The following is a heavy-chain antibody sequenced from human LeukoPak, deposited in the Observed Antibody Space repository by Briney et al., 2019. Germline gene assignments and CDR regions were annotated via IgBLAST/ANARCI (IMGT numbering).Heavy chain of an antibody. V-gene: IGHV4-59*08. CDR3: ARNSRDGDNWEYHYFDY. J-gene: IGHJ4*02. Sequence: PSETLSLTCTVSGGSISRFYWSWIRQPPGKALEWIGYIYYSGSTNYNPSLRSRVTMSVDTFKNQFSLKLNSVTAADTAVYYCARNSRDGDNWEYHYFDYWGQGTLVTVSS. CDR1: GGSISRFY. D-gene: IGHD5-24*01. CDR2: IYYSGST.